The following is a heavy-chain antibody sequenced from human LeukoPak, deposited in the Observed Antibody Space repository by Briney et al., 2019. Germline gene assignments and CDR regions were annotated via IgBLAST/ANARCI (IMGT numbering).Heavy chain of an antibody. CDR2: ISYDGSNK. V-gene: IGHV3-30-3*01. CDR1: GFTFTIYA. D-gene: IGHD6-13*01. Sequence: GGSLRLSCAPSGFTFTIYAMHCVRQAPGKGLEWVALISYDGSNKYYADSVKGRFTISRDNSKNTLYLQMNSLSAEDTAVYYCARSRWAAAGRGRAYYFDYWGQGTLVTVSS. CDR3: ARSRWAAAGRGRAYYFDY. J-gene: IGHJ4*02.